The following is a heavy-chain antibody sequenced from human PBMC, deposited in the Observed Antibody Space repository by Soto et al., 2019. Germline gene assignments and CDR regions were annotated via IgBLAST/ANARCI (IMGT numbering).Heavy chain of an antibody. Sequence: ASVKVSCKASGYTFSGYNMHWVRQAPGQGLEWMGWINPNSGGTNFARKFHGRVTMTRDTPIGTAYMELTNLASDDTAVYFCARDLLWSAQKPIDFWGQGTLVTVSS. D-gene: IGHD2-21*01. CDR3: ARDLLWSAQKPIDF. J-gene: IGHJ4*02. V-gene: IGHV1-2*02. CDR2: INPNSGGT. CDR1: GYTFSGYN.